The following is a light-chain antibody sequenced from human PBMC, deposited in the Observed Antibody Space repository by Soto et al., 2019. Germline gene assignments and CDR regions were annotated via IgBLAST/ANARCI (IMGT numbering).Light chain of an antibody. CDR2: ADD. V-gene: IGLV6-57*02. CDR1: SGSIASNY. CDR3: HSYDSSNVV. Sequence: NFMLTQPHSVSESPGKTVTISCTGSSGSIASNYVQWYQQRPGSAPTTVIYADDQRPSGVPDRFSGSIDSSSNSASLTISGLRNEDEADYYCHSYDSSNVVFGGGTKLTVL. J-gene: IGLJ2*01.